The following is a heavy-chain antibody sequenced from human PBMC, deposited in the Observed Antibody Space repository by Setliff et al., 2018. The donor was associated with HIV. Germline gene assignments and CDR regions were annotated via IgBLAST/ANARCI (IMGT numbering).Heavy chain of an antibody. CDR1: GFSFSSYS. V-gene: IGHV3-30*02. CDR3: AKDQGYGYGPDFDY. J-gene: IGHJ4*02. D-gene: IGHD5-18*01. Sequence: GGSLRLSCAASGFSFSSYSMNWVRQAPGKGLEWVAFIRYDGSNKYYADSVKGRFTISRDNSKNTLYLQMNSLRAEDTAVYYCAKDQGYGYGPDFDYWGQGTLVTVSS. CDR2: IRYDGSNK.